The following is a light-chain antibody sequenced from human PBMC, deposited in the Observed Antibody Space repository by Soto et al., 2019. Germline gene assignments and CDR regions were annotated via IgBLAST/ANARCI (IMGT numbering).Light chain of an antibody. CDR2: DVY. V-gene: IGLV2-11*01. CDR1: SSDVGYCNY. J-gene: IGLJ1*01. CDR3: YSYAGSYTYV. Sequence: QSALTQPRSVSGSPGQSVTISCAGTSSDVGYCNYVSWYQQHSGKAPKLMIFDVYKRPSGVPDCFSGSKSANTASLTISGLQAEDEADYNCYSYAGSYTYVFGTGTKLTV.